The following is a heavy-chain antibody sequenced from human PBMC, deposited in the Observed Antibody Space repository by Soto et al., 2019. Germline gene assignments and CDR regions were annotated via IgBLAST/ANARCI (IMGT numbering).Heavy chain of an antibody. Sequence: QVQLVESGGGVVQPGRSLRLSCAASGFTFSRNAMHWVRQAPGKGLEWVAVISYDGSNKYYADSVKGRFTISRDNSKNTLYLQMNSLTAEDTAVYYCAREVRGYVYFDYWGQGTLVTVSS. J-gene: IGHJ4*02. D-gene: IGHD3-10*01. CDR3: AREVRGYVYFDY. CDR1: GFTFSRNA. CDR2: ISYDGSNK. V-gene: IGHV3-30-3*01.